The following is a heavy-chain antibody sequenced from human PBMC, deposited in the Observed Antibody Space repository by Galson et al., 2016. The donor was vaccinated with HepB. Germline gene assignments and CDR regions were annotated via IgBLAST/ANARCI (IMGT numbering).Heavy chain of an antibody. V-gene: IGHV4-30-4*01. D-gene: IGHD5-24*01. CDR2: IYYSGTT. CDR3: AREGDGYNTMGVDY. CDR1: GGSLSSGDYY. J-gene: IGHJ4*02. Sequence: LSLTCTVSGGSLSSGDYYWSWIRQPPGKGLEWIGYIYYSGTTYCNPSLKSRLTISVDTSKNQFSLKLSSVTAADTAVYYCAREGDGYNTMGVDYWGQGTLVTVSS.